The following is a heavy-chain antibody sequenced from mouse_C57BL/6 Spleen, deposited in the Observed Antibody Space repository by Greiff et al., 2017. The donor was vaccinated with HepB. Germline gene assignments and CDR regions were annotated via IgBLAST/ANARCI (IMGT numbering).Heavy chain of an antibody. CDR2: IDPSDSYT. Sequence: QVQLQQPGAELVRPGPSVKLSCKASGYTFTSYWMHWVKQRPGQGLEWIGVIDPSDSYTNYNQKFKGKATLTVDTSSSTAYMQLSSLTSEDSAVYYCARLGSSYGRYFDVWGTGTTVTVSS. CDR3: ARLGSSYGRYFDV. V-gene: IGHV1-59*01. CDR1: GYTFTSYW. J-gene: IGHJ1*03. D-gene: IGHD1-1*01.